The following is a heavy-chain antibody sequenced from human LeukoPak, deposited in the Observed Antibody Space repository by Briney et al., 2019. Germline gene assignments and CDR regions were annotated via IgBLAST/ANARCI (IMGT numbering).Heavy chain of an antibody. V-gene: IGHV3-30*04. CDR2: MSFDVNNK. Sequence: GGSLRLSCATSGFTFSSYAFHWVRQASGKGLEWVATMSFDVNNKYYADSVRGRFTISRDNSKNTLYLQMNSLRAEDTAVYSCARGYCTSSSCYNDYWGQGTLVTVSS. CDR3: ARGYCTSSSCYNDY. D-gene: IGHD2-2*02. CDR1: GFTFSSYA. J-gene: IGHJ4*02.